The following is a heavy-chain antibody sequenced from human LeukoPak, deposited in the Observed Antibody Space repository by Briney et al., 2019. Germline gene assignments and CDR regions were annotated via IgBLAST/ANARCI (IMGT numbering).Heavy chain of an antibody. D-gene: IGHD3-16*01. V-gene: IGHV3-21*01. CDR1: GFTFSRYS. CDR3: ARGGGLDV. J-gene: IGHJ6*02. CDR2: ITGNSEYI. Sequence: GGSLRLSCAASGFTFSRYSMNWVRQAPGKGLEWVSCITGNSEYIFYTDSVKGRFTISRDNAKNSLYLQMNSLRAEDTAVYFCARGGGLDVWGQGATVTVSS.